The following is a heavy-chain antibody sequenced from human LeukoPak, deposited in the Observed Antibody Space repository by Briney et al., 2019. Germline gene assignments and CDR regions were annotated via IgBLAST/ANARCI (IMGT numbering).Heavy chain of an antibody. Sequence: SETLSLTCAVSGGSISGGGYSWSWIRQPPGTGLEWIGYIYHSGSTYYNPSLKSRVTISVDRSKNQFSLKLSSVTAADTAVYYCARALLHYYDSSGYFDYWGQGTLVTVSS. CDR2: IYHSGST. V-gene: IGHV4-30-2*01. CDR3: ARALLHYYDSSGYFDY. D-gene: IGHD3-22*01. J-gene: IGHJ4*02. CDR1: GGSISGGGYS.